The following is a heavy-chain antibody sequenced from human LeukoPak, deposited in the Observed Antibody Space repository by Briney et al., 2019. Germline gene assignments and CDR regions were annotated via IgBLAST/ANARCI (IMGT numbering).Heavy chain of an antibody. CDR1: GFTFSSYS. Sequence: GGSLRLSCAASGFTFSSYSMTWVRQAPGKGLEWVSTINFRGENTYYADSVKGRFTISRDNSKNTLYLQMNSLRAEDTAVYYCAKDLPYYYDSSGSVGYWGQGTLVTVSS. CDR2: INFRGENT. V-gene: IGHV3-23*01. CDR3: AKDLPYYYDSSGSVGY. J-gene: IGHJ4*02. D-gene: IGHD3-22*01.